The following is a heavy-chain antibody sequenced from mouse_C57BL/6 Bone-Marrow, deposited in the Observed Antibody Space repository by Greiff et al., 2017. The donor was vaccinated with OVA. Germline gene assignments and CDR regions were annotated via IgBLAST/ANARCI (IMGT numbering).Heavy chain of an antibody. CDR2: INPSSGYT. CDR3: ARSEGIYYYGSSHFDY. CDR1: GYTFTSYT. J-gene: IGHJ2*01. D-gene: IGHD1-1*01. Sequence: VHLVESGAELARPGASVKMSCKASGYTFTSYTMHWVKQRPGQCLEWIGYINPSSGYTKYNQKFKDKATLTADKSSSTAYMQLSSLTSEDSAVYYCARSEGIYYYGSSHFDYWGQGTTLTVSS. V-gene: IGHV1-4*01.